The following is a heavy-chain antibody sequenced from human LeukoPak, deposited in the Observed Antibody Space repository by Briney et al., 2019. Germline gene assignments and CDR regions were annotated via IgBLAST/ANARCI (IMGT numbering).Heavy chain of an antibody. CDR3: ARAGPTTGTSKSQYYYYCYGMDV. V-gene: IGHV1-69*06. J-gene: IGHJ6*04. D-gene: IGHD1-1*01. CDR1: GGTFSSYA. Sequence: SVKVSCKASGGTFSSYAISWVRQAPGQGLEWMGGIIPIFGTANYAQKFQGRVTITADKSTSTAYMELSSLRSEDTAVYYCARAGPTTGTSKSQYYYYCYGMDVWGKGTTVTVSS. CDR2: IIPIFGTA.